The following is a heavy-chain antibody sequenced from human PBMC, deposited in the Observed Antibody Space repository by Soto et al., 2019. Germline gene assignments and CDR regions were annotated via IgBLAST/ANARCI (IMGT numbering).Heavy chain of an antibody. J-gene: IGHJ4*02. CDR2: IRTKTNNYAT. CDR1: GFTFSGSG. V-gene: IGHV3-73*02. CDR3: TAMAGIDY. Sequence: EVQLVESGGGLVQPGGSLKLSCAASGFTFSGSGIHWVRQASGKGLEWVGRIRTKTNNYATAYAASVKGRFTISRDDSKNMAYLQMNSLKTEDTAVYYCTAMAGIDYWGQGTPVTVSS.